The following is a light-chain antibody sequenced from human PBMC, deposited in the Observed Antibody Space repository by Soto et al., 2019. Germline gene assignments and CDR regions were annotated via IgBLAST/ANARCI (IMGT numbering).Light chain of an antibody. Sequence: QSALTQPPSASGSPGQSVTISCTGTSSDVGGYNYVSWYQQHPGKAPKVMIYDVNKRPSGVPDRFSGSKSGNTASLAITGLQAEDEADYYCQSYDSSLSGSVFGTGTKVTVL. J-gene: IGLJ1*01. CDR2: DVN. CDR1: SSDVGGYNY. V-gene: IGLV2-8*01. CDR3: QSYDSSLSGSV.